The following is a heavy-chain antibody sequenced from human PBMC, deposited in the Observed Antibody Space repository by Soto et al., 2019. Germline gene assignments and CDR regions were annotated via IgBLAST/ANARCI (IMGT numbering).Heavy chain of an antibody. V-gene: IGHV3-33*01. CDR2: IWYDGSNK. CDR1: GFTFSSYG. J-gene: IGHJ4*02. CDR3: ERDYSSGWYGAEPFDY. Sequence: QVQLVESGGGVVQPGRSLRLSCAASGFTFSSYGMHWVRQAPGKGLEWVAVIWYDGSNKYYADSVKGRFTSSRDNSKNTLYLQMNSLRAEDTAVYYCERDYSSGWYGAEPFDYWGQGTLVTVSS. D-gene: IGHD6-19*01.